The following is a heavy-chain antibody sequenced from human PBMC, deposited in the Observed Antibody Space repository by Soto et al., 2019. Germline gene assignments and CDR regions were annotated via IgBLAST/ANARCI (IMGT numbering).Heavy chain of an antibody. CDR3: TKVLGYCSGGNCFTFDY. CDR2: IKSKGDGGTT. J-gene: IGHJ4*02. CDR1: GFPFSKAW. Sequence: GGSLRLSCAASGFPFSKAWMSWVRQVPGKGLEWVGRIKSKGDGGTTDYAAPVKGRFTISSDDSSNTLYLQMNSLKTEDTAVYYCTKVLGYCSGGNCFTFDYWGQGAVVTVSS. D-gene: IGHD2-15*01. V-gene: IGHV3-15*01.